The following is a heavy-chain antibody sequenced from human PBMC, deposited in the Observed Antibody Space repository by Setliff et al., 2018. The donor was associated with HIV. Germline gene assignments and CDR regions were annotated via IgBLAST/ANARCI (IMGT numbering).Heavy chain of an antibody. Sequence: PSETLSLTCTVSGSFINSDYWGWIRQPPGKGLEWIGSIYHSATTYYNPSLWGRVTISVDTSKNQFSLKLSSVTAADTAVYYCARGGNSAYWGQGTLVTVSS. CDR1: GSFINSDY. CDR3: ARGGNSAY. CDR2: IYHSATT. J-gene: IGHJ4*02. D-gene: IGHD2-21*02. V-gene: IGHV4-38-2*02.